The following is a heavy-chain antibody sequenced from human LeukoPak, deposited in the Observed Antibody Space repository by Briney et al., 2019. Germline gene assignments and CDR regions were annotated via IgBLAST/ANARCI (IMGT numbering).Heavy chain of an antibody. V-gene: IGHV3-7*01. CDR2: INQDGSEE. J-gene: IGHJ4*02. Sequence: GGSLRLSCAASGFTFSSYAMSWVRQAPGKGLEWVANINQDGSEEYYLDSVRGRFTSSRDNAKNSLYLQMNSLRAEDTAVYYCSNGIYDTSYWGQGTPVTVSS. CDR3: SNGIYDTSY. CDR1: GFTFSSYA. D-gene: IGHD2/OR15-2a*01.